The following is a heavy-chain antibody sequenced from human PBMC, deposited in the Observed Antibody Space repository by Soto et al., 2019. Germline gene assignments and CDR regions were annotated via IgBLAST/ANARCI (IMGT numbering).Heavy chain of an antibody. Sequence: QVQLVESGGGVVQPGRSLRLSCAASGFTFSSYGFHWVRQAPGKGLEWVAVSWDDGSTEYYADSVKGRVSISRHNSKTTMYLQMNSLRGEDTAVYYSAINFYSSHWSPVRDWGQGTLVTVSS. CDR1: GFTFSSYG. CDR2: SWDDGSTE. V-gene: IGHV3-33*01. CDR3: AINFYSSHWSPVRD. D-gene: IGHD6-13*01. J-gene: IGHJ4*02.